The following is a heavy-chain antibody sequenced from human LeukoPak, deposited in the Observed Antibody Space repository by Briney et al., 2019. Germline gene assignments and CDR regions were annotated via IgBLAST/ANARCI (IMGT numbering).Heavy chain of an antibody. CDR1: GGSITGYY. CDR2: IYYSGST. V-gene: IGHV4-59*12. CDR3: ARALGIVVVPANFDY. D-gene: IGHD2-2*01. J-gene: IGHJ4*02. Sequence: SETLSLTCTVSGGSITGYYWNWIRQPPGKGLEWIGYIYYSGSTNYNPSLKSRVTISVDTSENQFSLKLNSVTAADTAVYYCARALGIVVVPANFDYWGQGTLVTVSS.